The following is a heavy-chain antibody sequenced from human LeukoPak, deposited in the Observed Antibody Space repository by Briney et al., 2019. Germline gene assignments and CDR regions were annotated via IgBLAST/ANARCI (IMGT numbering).Heavy chain of an antibody. J-gene: IGHJ4*02. D-gene: IGHD2-2*01. Sequence: PSETLSLTCTVSGGSISSYYWSWIRQPPGKGLEWIGYIYYSGSTNYNPSPKSRVTISVDTSKNQFSLKLSSVTAADTAVYYCAREHCSSTSCKIDYWGQGTLVTVSS. V-gene: IGHV4-59*01. CDR3: AREHCSSTSCKIDY. CDR2: IYYSGST. CDR1: GGSISSYY.